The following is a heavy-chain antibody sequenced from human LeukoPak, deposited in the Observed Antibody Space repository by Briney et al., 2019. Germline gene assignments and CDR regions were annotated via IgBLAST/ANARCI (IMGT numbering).Heavy chain of an antibody. D-gene: IGHD3-10*01. V-gene: IGHV4-4*02. CDR3: ARRVVGSYFMVRNF. CDR1: GGSISSSNW. J-gene: IGHJ4*02. CDR2: IYHSGST. Sequence: SGTLSLTCAVSGGSISSSNWWSWVRQLPGKGLEWIGEIYHSGSTNYNPSLKSRVTISVDKSKNQFSLKLSSVTAADTAVYYCARRVVGSYFMVRNFWGQGTLVTVSS.